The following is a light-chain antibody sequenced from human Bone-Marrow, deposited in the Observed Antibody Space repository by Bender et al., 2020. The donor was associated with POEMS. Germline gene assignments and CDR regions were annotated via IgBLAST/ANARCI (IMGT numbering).Light chain of an antibody. CDR3: SSFTSSSTLV. J-gene: IGLJ3*02. V-gene: IGLV2-14*01. CDR1: SSDVGGYNY. Sequence: QWSLTQPASVSGSPGQSITISCTGTSSDVGGYNYVSWYQQHPGKAPKVMIYDVSNRPSGVSNRFSGSKSGNTASLTISGLQAEDEADYFCSSFTSSSTLVFGGGTKLTVL. CDR2: DVS.